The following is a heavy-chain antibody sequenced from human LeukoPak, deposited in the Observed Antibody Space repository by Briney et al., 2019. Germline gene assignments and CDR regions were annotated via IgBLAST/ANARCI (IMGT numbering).Heavy chain of an antibody. Sequence: GGSLRLSCAASGFTLITYSINWVRQAPGKGLEWVSSISANSSYIYYADSVKGRFTISRDNSKNTLYLQMNSLRAEDTAVYYCAKTSNSGWYADYWGQGTLVTVSS. D-gene: IGHD6-19*01. CDR2: ISANSSYI. J-gene: IGHJ4*02. CDR1: GFTLITYS. V-gene: IGHV3-21*04. CDR3: AKTSNSGWYADY.